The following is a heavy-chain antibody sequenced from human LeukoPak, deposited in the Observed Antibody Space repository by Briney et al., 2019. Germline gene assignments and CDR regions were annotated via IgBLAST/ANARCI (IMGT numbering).Heavy chain of an antibody. D-gene: IGHD4-17*01. CDR3: ARAPAYGDYVNAFDV. CDR1: GFTFSSYE. CDR2: ISSSGSAI. J-gene: IGHJ3*01. Sequence: PAGSLRLSCAASGFTFSSYEMNWVRQAPGKGLEWVSYISSSGSAIHYADSVKGRFTISRDNAKNSLYLQMNSLRAEDTAVYYCARAPAYGDYVNAFDVWGQGTMVTVSS. V-gene: IGHV3-48*03.